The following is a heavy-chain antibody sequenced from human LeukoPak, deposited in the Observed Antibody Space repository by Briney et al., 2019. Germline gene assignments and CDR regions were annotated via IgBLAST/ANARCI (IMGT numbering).Heavy chain of an antibody. D-gene: IGHD4-23*01. CDR3: ARGGKATVVTM. CDR1: GGSTTSYY. J-gene: IGHJ4*02. Sequence: SETLSLTCTVSGGSTTSYYWSWIRQPAGKELEWVGRIYYSGSTNYNPSLKSRVSMSVDTSKNQFSLKLTSVTAADTAVYYCARGGKATVVTMWGQGILVTVSS. V-gene: IGHV4-4*07. CDR2: IYYSGST.